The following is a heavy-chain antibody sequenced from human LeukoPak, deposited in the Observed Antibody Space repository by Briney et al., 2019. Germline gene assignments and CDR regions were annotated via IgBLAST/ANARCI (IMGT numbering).Heavy chain of an antibody. V-gene: IGHV3-21*01. CDR3: ASVIVATGQDY. D-gene: IGHD5-12*01. Sequence: GGSLRLSCAASGFTFSSYSMNWVRQAPGQGLEWVSSISSSSSYIYYADSVKGRFTISRDNAKNSLYLQMNSLRAEDTAVYYCASVIVATGQDYWGQGTLVTVSS. CDR2: ISSSSSYI. J-gene: IGHJ4*02. CDR1: GFTFSSYS.